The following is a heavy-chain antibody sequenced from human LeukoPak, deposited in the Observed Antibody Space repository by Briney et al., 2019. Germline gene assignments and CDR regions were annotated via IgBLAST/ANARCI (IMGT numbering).Heavy chain of an antibody. V-gene: IGHV1/OR15-1*02. CDR2: INPNSGGT. Sequence: ASVKVSCKASGYIFTDYYMHWVRQAPGQELGWMGRINPNSGGTNYAQKFQGRVTMTRDTSISTAYTELSSLRSEDTAVYYCAREGIIVVVPAATGWFDPWGQGTLVTVSS. CDR1: GYIFTDYY. D-gene: IGHD2-2*01. CDR3: AREGIIVVVPAATGWFDP. J-gene: IGHJ5*02.